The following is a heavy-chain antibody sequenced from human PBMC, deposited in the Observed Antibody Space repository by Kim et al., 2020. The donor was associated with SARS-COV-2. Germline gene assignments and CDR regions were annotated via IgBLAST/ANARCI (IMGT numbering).Heavy chain of an antibody. CDR2: SNK. Sequence: SNKYYAAAVKGRFTISRDNSKHTLYLQMNSLRAEDTAVYYCAKVVSHPDYWGQGTLVTASS. D-gene: IGHD2-21*01. J-gene: IGHJ4*02. CDR3: AKVVSHPDY. V-gene: IGHV3-30*02.